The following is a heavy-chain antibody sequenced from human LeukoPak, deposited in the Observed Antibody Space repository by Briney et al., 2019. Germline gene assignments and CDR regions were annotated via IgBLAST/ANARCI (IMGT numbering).Heavy chain of an antibody. J-gene: IGHJ3*01. CDR1: GFTFNKFA. V-gene: IGHV3-23*01. Sequence: PGGSLRLSCAASGFTFNKFAMTWVRQAPGKGLEWVSTIADAGTYYADSVKGRFTISRDNSKNMLYLQLNSLGAGDTAMYYCAKNLGPFDVRGQGTMVTVSS. D-gene: IGHD3-16*01. CDR2: IADAGT. CDR3: AKNLGPFDV.